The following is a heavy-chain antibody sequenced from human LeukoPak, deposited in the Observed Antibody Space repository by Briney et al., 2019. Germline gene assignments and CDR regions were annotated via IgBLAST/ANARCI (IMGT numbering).Heavy chain of an antibody. CDR2: IYYSGST. Sequence: PSQTLSLTCTVSGGSIISSAYYWSWIRQPPGKGLEWIGFIYYSGSTYYNPSLKSRVTISLDTSKNQFSLKLSSVTAADTAVYYCARQGGSWRLDYWGQGTPVTVSS. J-gene: IGHJ4*02. CDR1: GGSIISSAYY. CDR3: ARQGGSWRLDY. V-gene: IGHV4-30-4*08. D-gene: IGHD6-13*01.